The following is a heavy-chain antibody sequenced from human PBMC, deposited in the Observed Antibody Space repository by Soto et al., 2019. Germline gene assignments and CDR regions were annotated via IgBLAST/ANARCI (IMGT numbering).Heavy chain of an antibody. Sequence: GGSLRLSCAASGFTVSNFYMSWVRQAPGKGLEWVSNVYIGGTTSYTDSVKGRFTISRDNSRNTLYLHVNSLRAEDTAVYYCARGYSYGEPFDYWGQGTLVTVSS. D-gene: IGHD5-18*01. CDR2: VYIGGTT. J-gene: IGHJ4*02. V-gene: IGHV3-53*01. CDR3: ARGYSYGEPFDY. CDR1: GFTVSNFY.